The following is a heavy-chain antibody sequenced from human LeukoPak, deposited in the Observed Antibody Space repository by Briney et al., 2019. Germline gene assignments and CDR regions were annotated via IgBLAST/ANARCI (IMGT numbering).Heavy chain of an antibody. D-gene: IGHD2-2*01. J-gene: IGHJ4*02. CDR2: IYHSGST. CDR3: ARVMVVPAASLDY. V-gene: IGHV4-38-2*02. CDR1: GYSIISGYY. Sequence: SETLSLTCTASGYSIISGYYWGWIRQPPGKGLEWIGTIYHSGSTNYNPSLKSRVTISVDKSKNQFSLKLSSVTAADTAVYYCARVMVVPAASLDYWGQGTLVTVSS.